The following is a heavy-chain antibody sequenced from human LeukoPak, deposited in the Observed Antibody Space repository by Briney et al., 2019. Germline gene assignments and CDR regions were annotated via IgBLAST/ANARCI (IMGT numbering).Heavy chain of an antibody. Sequence: ASVKVSCKASGYPLSNYGITWVRQSPGQGLEWMGWIIAYNGNINYAQKVQGRVTMTTDTSTSTAYMELRSLRSDDTAVYYCAKAKGSGLKYYFDYWGQGTLVSVSS. CDR3: AKAKGSGLKYYFDY. CDR2: IIAYNGNI. V-gene: IGHV1-18*01. D-gene: IGHD6-19*01. J-gene: IGHJ4*02. CDR1: GYPLSNYG.